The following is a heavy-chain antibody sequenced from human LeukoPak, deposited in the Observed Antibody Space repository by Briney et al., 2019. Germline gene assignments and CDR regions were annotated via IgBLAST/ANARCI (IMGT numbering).Heavy chain of an antibody. CDR1: GFTFSSYS. CDR2: ISSSSSYI. CDR3: ATETYYYYDSSGEDY. J-gene: IGHJ4*02. Sequence: GGSLRLSCAASGFTFSSYSMNWVRQAPGKGLEWVSSISSSSSYIYYADSVKGRFTISRDNAKNSLYLQMNSLRAEDTAVYYCATETYYYYDSSGEDYWGQGTLVTVSS. V-gene: IGHV3-21*01. D-gene: IGHD3-22*01.